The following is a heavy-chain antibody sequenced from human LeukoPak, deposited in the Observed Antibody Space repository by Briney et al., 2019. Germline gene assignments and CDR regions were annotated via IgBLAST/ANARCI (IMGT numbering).Heavy chain of an antibody. V-gene: IGHV4-59*01. CDR1: GGSISSYY. CDR3: ARTIYDILTGYSPAPTYYFDY. CDR2: IYYSGST. Sequence: SETLSLTCTVSGGSISSYYWSWIRQPPGKGLEWIGYIYYSGSTNYSPSLKSRVTISVDTSKNQFSLKLSSVTAADTAVYYCARTIYDILTGYSPAPTYYFDYWGQGTLVTVSS. J-gene: IGHJ4*02. D-gene: IGHD3-9*01.